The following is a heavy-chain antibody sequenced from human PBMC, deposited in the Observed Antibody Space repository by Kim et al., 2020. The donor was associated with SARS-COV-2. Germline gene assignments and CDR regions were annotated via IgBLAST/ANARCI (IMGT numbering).Heavy chain of an antibody. CDR1: GYTFTGYY. V-gene: IGHV1-2*02. CDR3: ARVRWLVPSPRGYYFDY. CDR2: INPNSGGT. Sequence: ASVKVSCKASGYTFTGYYMHWVRQAPGQGLEWMGWINPNSGGTNYAQKFQGRVTMTRDTSISTAYMELSRLRSDDTAVYYCARVRWLVPSPRGYYFDYWGQGTLVTVSS. J-gene: IGHJ4*02. D-gene: IGHD6-19*01.